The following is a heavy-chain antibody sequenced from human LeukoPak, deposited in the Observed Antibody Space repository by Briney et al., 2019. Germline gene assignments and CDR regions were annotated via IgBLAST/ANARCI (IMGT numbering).Heavy chain of an antibody. D-gene: IGHD2-15*01. CDR2: IYYSGST. Sequence: SETLSLTCTVSGGSITSDCWSLIRQPPGKGLEWIGYIYYSGSTNQNPSLRSRVTISLDTSKKQFSLKLRSVTAADTAVYYCAREYCSGGNCYFDFWGQGTLVTVSS. V-gene: IGHV4-59*08. J-gene: IGHJ4*02. CDR3: AREYCSGGNCYFDF. CDR1: GGSITSDC.